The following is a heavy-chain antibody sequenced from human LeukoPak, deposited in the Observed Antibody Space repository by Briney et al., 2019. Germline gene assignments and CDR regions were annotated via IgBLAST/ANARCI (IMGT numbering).Heavy chain of an antibody. V-gene: IGHV3-20*04. Sequence: PGGSLRLSCAASGXTFDDFGMSWVRQAPGKGLEWVSGIKWNGGSTGYAAFVKGRTTISRDTTKKSLYLLMCILSAETTALYYSARGLSEYGDYERAFDIWGERTMVTVSS. CDR1: GXTFDDFG. CDR3: ARGLSEYGDYERAFDI. D-gene: IGHD4-17*01. CDR2: IKWNGGST. J-gene: IGHJ3*02.